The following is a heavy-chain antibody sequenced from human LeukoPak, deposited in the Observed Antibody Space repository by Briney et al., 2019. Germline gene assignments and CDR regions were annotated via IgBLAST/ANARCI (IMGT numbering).Heavy chain of an antibody. D-gene: IGHD3-22*01. J-gene: IGHJ4*02. Sequence: GGSLRLSCAASGFTFSTFAMSWVRQAPGKGLEWVAGIGGNGRTTKYADPVKGRFTISRDNSKNTLYLQMNSLRVEDTAVYYCAKESSKDSNPRWGQGTLVTVSS. CDR3: AKESSKDSNPR. CDR2: IGGNGRTT. V-gene: IGHV3-23*01. CDR1: GFTFSTFA.